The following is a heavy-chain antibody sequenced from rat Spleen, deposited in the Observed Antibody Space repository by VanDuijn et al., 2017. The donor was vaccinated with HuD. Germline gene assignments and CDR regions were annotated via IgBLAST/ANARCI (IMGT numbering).Heavy chain of an antibody. J-gene: IGHJ4*01. CDR1: GLTFNNYY. V-gene: IGHV5-20*01. CDR3: TTWGDYSPYVMDA. Sequence: EVQLVESGGGLVQSGRSMKLSCAVSGLTFNNYYMAWVRQAPTKGLEWVASISYDGGSTYYRDSVKGRFTISRDNAQSSLYLQMDSLRSEDTATYYCTTWGDYSPYVMDAWGQGTLVTVSS. D-gene: IGHD1-6*01. CDR2: ISYDGGST.